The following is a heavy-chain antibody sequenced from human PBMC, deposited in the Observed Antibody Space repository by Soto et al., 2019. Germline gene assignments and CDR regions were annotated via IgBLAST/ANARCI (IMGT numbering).Heavy chain of an antibody. Sequence: QVQLQESGPGLVKPSQTLSLTCTVSGGSISSGGYYWSWIRQHPGKALEWIGYIYYSGSTYYNPSRISRVTIAVHTSKNQFSLNLSSVTAADTPVYYGARDEDGYDHLCFDCWGQRTLVTVSS. CDR1: GGSISSGGYY. J-gene: IGHJ4*02. CDR3: ARDEDGYDHLCFDC. D-gene: IGHD5-12*01. V-gene: IGHV4-31*03. CDR2: IYYSGST.